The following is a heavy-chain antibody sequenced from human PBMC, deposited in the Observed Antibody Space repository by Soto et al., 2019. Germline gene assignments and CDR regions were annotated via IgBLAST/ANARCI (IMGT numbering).Heavy chain of an antibody. CDR2: INHSGST. V-gene: IGHV4-34*01. CDR3: ARGVKLSGRYYYYYMDV. J-gene: IGHJ6*03. D-gene: IGHD1-26*01. Sequence: SETLSLTCAVYGGSFSGYYWSWIRQPPGKGLEWIGEINHSGSTNYNPSLKSRVTISVDTSKNQFSLKLSSVTAADTAVYYCARGVKLSGRYYYYYMDVWGKGTTVTVSS. CDR1: GGSFSGYY.